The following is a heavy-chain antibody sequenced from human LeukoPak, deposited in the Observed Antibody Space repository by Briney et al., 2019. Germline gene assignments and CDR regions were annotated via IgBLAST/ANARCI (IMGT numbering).Heavy chain of an antibody. CDR1: GFTFGTYA. J-gene: IGHJ4*02. Sequence: PGVSLRLSCAASGFTFGTYAMSWVRQAPGTGLEWLSTIVGSASHIFYADSVKGRFTISRDNSRNTVYLQMNTLRPEDTAIYFCAKDLRPDGRFDFDYWGRGTQVTVSS. D-gene: IGHD3-10*01. CDR3: AKDLRPDGRFDFDY. CDR2: IVGSASHI. V-gene: IGHV3-23*01.